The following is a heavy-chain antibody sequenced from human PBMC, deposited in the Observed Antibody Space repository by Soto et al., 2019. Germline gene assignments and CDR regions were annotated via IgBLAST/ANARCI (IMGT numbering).Heavy chain of an antibody. CDR3: ARGGGNDLFDS. V-gene: IGHV4-30-2*06. Sequence: QLRLQESGSGVVRTSETLSLTCTVSGGSITHGGFSWSWIRQSPGKGLEWIGYIGHLENTYFHPTFKSRLTMSIDRSKNQFSLNLSSVTAAVRAVYYCARGGGNDLFDSWGQGVLVSVSS. CDR1: GGSITHGGFS. CDR2: IGHLENT. D-gene: IGHD5-12*01. J-gene: IGHJ4*02.